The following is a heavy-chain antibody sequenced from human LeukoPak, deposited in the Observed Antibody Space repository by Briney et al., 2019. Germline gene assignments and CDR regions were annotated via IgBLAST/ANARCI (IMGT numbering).Heavy chain of an antibody. D-gene: IGHD3-10*01. J-gene: IGHJ4*02. CDR3: ARGSSGSYSPALDY. CDR2: INAGNGNT. Sequence: ASVKVSCKASGYTFTSYDMHWVRQAPGQRLEWMGWINAGNGNTKYSQKFQGRVTITRDTSASTAYMELSSLRSEDTAVYYCARGSSGSYSPALDYWGQGTLVTVSS. CDR1: GYTFTSYD. V-gene: IGHV1-3*01.